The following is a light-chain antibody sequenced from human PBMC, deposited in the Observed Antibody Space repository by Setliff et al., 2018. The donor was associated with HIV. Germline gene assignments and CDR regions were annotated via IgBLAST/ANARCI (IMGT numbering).Light chain of an antibody. CDR1: SSNVGASDY. V-gene: IGLV2-11*01. Sequence: QSALTQPRSVSGSLGQSVTISCTGDSSNVGASDYVSWYQQHPGKAPKLIIYDVYKRPSGVPDRFSGSKSVYTASLTISGLRAEDEAEYYCCSNGARPTFDVFGTTTKGTVL. CDR2: DVY. J-gene: IGLJ1*01. CDR3: CSNGARPTFDV.